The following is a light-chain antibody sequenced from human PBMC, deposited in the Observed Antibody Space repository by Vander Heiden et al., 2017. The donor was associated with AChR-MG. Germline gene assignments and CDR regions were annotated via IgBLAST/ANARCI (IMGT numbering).Light chain of an antibody. Sequence: EIVLTQSPATLSLSPGERATLSCRASQSVSSYLAWYQQKPGQAPRLLIYDASNRDTGIPARFSGSGYGIDFTLTISSLEPEDFAVYYCQQLSNWPQYTFGQWTKLEIK. J-gene: IGKJ2*01. CDR2: DAS. V-gene: IGKV3-11*01. CDR3: QQLSNWPQYT. CDR1: QSVSSY.